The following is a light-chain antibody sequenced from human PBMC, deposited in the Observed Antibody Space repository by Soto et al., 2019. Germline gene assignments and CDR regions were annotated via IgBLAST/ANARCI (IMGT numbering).Light chain of an antibody. CDR2: EVS. J-gene: IGLJ1*01. CDR1: SSDVGGYNY. CDR3: SSYTSSSTYV. V-gene: IGLV2-14*01. Sequence: QSVLPQPASVSGSPGQSITISCTGTSSDVGGYNYVSWYQQHPGKAPKLMIYEVSNRPSGVSNRFSASKSGNTASLTISGLQAEDEADYDCSSYTSSSTYVFGTGIKVTVL.